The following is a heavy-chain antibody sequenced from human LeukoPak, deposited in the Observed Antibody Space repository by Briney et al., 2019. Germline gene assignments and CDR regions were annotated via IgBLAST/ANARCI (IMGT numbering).Heavy chain of an antibody. CDR2: ISHDGSNK. V-gene: IGHV3-30-3*01. CDR1: GFTFSTYD. J-gene: IGHJ4*02. CDR3: ARGNPYYYDTSGYYLGSFDY. D-gene: IGHD3-22*01. Sequence: GGSLRLSCAASGFTFSTYDMHWVRQAPGKGLEWVAVISHDGSNKYYADSVKGRFTISRDNSKNTLYLQMNSLRAEDAAVYYCARGNPYYYDTSGYYLGSFDYWGQGTLVTVSS.